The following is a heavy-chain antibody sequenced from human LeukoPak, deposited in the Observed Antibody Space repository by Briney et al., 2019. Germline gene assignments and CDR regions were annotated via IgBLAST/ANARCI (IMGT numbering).Heavy chain of an antibody. Sequence: ASVKVSCKASGYTFTGYYMHWVRQAPGQGLEWMGWINPNSGGTNYAQKFQGRVTMTRDTSISTAYMELSRLRSDDTAVYYCARDHRTNGYSGYGRYWGQRTLVTVSS. CDR3: ARDHRTNGYSGYGRY. V-gene: IGHV1-2*02. D-gene: IGHD5-12*01. CDR1: GYTFTGYY. CDR2: INPNSGGT. J-gene: IGHJ4*02.